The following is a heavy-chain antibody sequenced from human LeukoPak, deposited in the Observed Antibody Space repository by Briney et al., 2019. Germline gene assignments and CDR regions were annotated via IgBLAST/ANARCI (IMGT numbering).Heavy chain of an antibody. D-gene: IGHD3-22*01. CDR2: IYYSGST. CDR3: ARALLPSSSGNDREFDL. V-gene: IGHV4-39*07. J-gene: IGHJ5*02. Sequence: PSETLSLTCTVSGGSISSSSYHWGWIRQPPGKGLQWIGNIYYSGSTYYKPSLKSRITMSVDTSKNQFSLNLNSVTAADTAVYYCARALLPSSSGNDREFDLWGQGTLVTVSS. CDR1: GGSISSSSYH.